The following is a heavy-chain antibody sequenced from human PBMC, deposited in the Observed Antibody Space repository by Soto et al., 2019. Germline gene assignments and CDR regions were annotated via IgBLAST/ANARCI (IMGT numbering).Heavy chain of an antibody. J-gene: IGHJ4*02. CDR2: ISWNRGTI. Sequence: EVQLVESGGGLVQPGRSLRRSCAASGFTFDDYAIHWVRQAPGKGLDWVSGISWNRGTIGYADSVKGRFTLSRDNAKNSLYLQMNSLRSEDTALYYCTRSIGPSCYSSFDYFGQATLVTFSS. V-gene: IGHV3-9*01. CDR1: GFTFDDYA. D-gene: IGHD2-15*01. CDR3: TRSIGPSCYSSFDY.